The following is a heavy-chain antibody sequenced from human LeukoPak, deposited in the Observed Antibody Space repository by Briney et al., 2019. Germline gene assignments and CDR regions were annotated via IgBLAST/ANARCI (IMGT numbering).Heavy chain of an antibody. J-gene: IGHJ4*02. V-gene: IGHV4-30-2*01. CDR3: ATGSPRNYDFWSGYYRN. D-gene: IGHD3-3*01. Sequence: SQTLSLTCTVSGGSISSGGYYWSWIRQPPGKGLEWIGYIYHSGSTYYNPSLKSRVTISVDTSKNQFSLKLSSVTAADTAVYYCATGSPRNYDFWSGYYRNWGQGTLVTVSS. CDR2: IYHSGST. CDR1: GGSISSGGYY.